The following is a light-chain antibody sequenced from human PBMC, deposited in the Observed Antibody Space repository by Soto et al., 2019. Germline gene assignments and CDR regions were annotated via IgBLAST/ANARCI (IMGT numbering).Light chain of an antibody. J-gene: IGLJ1*01. Sequence: QSALTQPASVSGSPGQSITISCTGTSSDVGGYNYVSWYQQHPGKAPKLMIYEVSNRPSGVSNRFSGSKSGNPASLTISGLQAEDEADYYCSSYTSGSTLVFGPGTKVTVL. CDR3: SSYTSGSTLV. CDR1: SSDVGGYNY. V-gene: IGLV2-14*01. CDR2: EVS.